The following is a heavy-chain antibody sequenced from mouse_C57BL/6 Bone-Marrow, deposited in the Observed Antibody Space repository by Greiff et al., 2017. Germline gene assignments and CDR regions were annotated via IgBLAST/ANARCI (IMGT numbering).Heavy chain of an antibody. J-gene: IGHJ1*03. CDR2: IDPNSGGT. D-gene: IGHD1-1*01. V-gene: IGHV1-72*01. CDR3: ALMPTVRDWYFDV. CDR1: GYTFTSYW. Sequence: VKLQQPGAELVKPGASVKLSCKASGYTFTSYWMHWVKQRPGRGLEWIGRIDPNSGGTKYNEKFKSKATLTVDKPSSTAYMQLSSLTSEDSAVYYCALMPTVRDWYFDVWGTGTTVTVSS.